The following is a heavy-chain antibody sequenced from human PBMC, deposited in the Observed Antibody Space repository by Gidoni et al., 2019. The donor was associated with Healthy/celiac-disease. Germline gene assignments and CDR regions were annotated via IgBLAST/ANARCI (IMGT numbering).Heavy chain of an antibody. D-gene: IGHD6-6*01. V-gene: IGHV4-34*01. CDR2: INHSGST. CDR3: ARFGQLVRGRAFDI. Sequence: QVQLQQWGAGLLKPSETLSLTCAVYGGSFSGYYWSWIRQPPGKGLEWIGEINHSGSTNYNPSLKSRVTISVDTSKNQFSLKLSSVTAADTAVYYCARFGQLVRGRAFDIWGQGTMVTVSS. J-gene: IGHJ3*02. CDR1: GGSFSGYY.